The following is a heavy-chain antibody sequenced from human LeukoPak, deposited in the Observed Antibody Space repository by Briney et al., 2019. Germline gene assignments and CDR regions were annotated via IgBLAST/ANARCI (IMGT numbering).Heavy chain of an antibody. CDR1: GGTFTSYA. Sequence: GASVKVSCKASGGTFTSYAISWVRQAPGQGLEWMGGIIPIFVTTNYAQKFQGRDTLTADESTSAAYMKLSSLRSEDTAVYYCARDGPRSSSPSSPNDCWGQGTLVTVSS. V-gene: IGHV1-69*13. D-gene: IGHD6-13*01. CDR2: IIPIFVTT. J-gene: IGHJ4*02. CDR3: ARDGPRSSSPSSPNDC.